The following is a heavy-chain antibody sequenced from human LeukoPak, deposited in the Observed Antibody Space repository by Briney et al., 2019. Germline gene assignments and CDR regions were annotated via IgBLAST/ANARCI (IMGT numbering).Heavy chain of an antibody. CDR3: ARVYYYDSSGSPCDY. CDR1: GYTFTSYA. J-gene: IGHJ4*02. CDR2: INAGNGNT. V-gene: IGHV1-3*01. D-gene: IGHD3-22*01. Sequence: GASVKVSCKASGYTFTSYAMHWVRQAPGQRLEWMGWINAGNGNTKYSQRFQGRVTITRDTSASTAYMELRSLRSDDTAVYYCARVYYYDSSGSPCDYWGQGTLVTVSS.